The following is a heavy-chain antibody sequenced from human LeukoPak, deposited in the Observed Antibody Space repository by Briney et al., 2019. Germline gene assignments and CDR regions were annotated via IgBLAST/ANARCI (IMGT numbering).Heavy chain of an antibody. CDR2: IYTSGST. D-gene: IGHD4-11*01. Sequence: PSETLSLTCTVSGGSISSYYWSWIRQPAGKGLEWIGRIYTSGSTNYNPSLKSRVTMSVDTSKNQFSLKLSSVTAADTAVYYCARNRGSTVIADHYYYYYMDVWGKGTTVTVSS. CDR1: GGSISSYY. V-gene: IGHV4-4*07. J-gene: IGHJ6*03. CDR3: ARNRGSTVIADHYYYYYMDV.